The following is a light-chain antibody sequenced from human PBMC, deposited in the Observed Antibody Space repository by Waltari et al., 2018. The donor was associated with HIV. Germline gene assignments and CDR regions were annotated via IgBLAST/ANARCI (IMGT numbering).Light chain of an antibody. CDR2: KAS. CDR1: PSISNW. Sequence: DIQMTQSPSTLSASVGDRATITCRASPSISNWLAWYQQKPGKAPKLLIYKASSLEIGVPSRFSGSGSGTEFTLTISSLQPDDFATYYCQQYDSFTFGQGTKLEIK. V-gene: IGKV1-5*03. J-gene: IGKJ2*01. CDR3: QQYDSFT.